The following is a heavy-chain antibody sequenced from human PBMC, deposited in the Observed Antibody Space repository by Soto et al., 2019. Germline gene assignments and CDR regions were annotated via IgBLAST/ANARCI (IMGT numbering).Heavy chain of an antibody. Sequence: EVQLVESGGGLVQPGRSLRLSCAASGFTFDDYAMHSVRQAPGKGLEWVSGIPWHSGSIGYADSVKGRFTISRDNAKDSLYLQMNILRAEDTALYYCARSGYGLYDAFDIWGQGTMVTVSS. CDR3: ARSGYGLYDAFDI. CDR2: IPWHSGSI. D-gene: IGHD5-12*01. V-gene: IGHV3-9*01. CDR1: GFTFDDYA. J-gene: IGHJ3*02.